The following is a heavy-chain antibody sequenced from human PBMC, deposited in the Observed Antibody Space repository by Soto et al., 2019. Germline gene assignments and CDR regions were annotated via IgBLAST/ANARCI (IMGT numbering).Heavy chain of an antibody. Sequence: ASVKVSCKASGYTFTGYYMHWVRQAPGQGLEWMGWINPNSGGTNYAQKFQGRVTMTRDTSISTAYMELSRLRSDDTAVYYCARGGNVPQLLWFGEFVGMDVWGQGTTVTVSS. D-gene: IGHD3-10*01. V-gene: IGHV1-2*02. CDR2: INPNSGGT. J-gene: IGHJ6*02. CDR3: ARGGNVPQLLWFGEFVGMDV. CDR1: GYTFTGYY.